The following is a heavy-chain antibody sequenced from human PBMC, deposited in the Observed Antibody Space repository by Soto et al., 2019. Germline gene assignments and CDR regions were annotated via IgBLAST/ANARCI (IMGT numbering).Heavy chain of an antibody. CDR3: ASGPRGAVVGTKYFQH. D-gene: IGHD6-19*01. CDR1: GGSFSGYY. V-gene: IGHV4-34*01. J-gene: IGHJ1*01. CDR2: INHSGST. Sequence: QVQLQQWGAGLLKPSETLSLTCAVYGGSFSGYYWSWIRQPPGKGLEWIGEINHSGSTNYNPSLKSRVTISVDTSKNQFSLKLSSVTAADTAVYYCASGPRGAVVGTKYFQHWGQGTLVTVSS.